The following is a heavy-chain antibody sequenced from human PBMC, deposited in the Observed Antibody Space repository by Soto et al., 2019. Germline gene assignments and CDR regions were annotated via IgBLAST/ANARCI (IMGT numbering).Heavy chain of an antibody. D-gene: IGHD3-22*01. J-gene: IGHJ5*02. CDR3: GREAKTYYYDSSGHNWFDP. CDR1: GYTFTSYD. V-gene: IGHV1-3*01. CDR2: INAGNGNT. Sequence: ASVKVSCKASGYTFTSYDMHWVRQAPGQRLEWMGWINAGNGNTKYSQKFQGRVTITRDTSASTAYMELSSLRSEDTAVYYCGREAKTYYYDSSGHNWFDPWGQGTLVTVSS.